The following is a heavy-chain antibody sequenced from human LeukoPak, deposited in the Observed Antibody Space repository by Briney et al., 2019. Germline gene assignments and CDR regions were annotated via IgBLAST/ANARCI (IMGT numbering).Heavy chain of an antibody. J-gene: IGHJ5*02. D-gene: IGHD6-13*01. CDR1: GFTFSRYN. CDR2: ITSGSSYI. CDR3: ARGSSSWYGGILS. V-gene: IGHV3-21*01. Sequence: GGSLRLSCAASGFTFSRYNMNWVRQAPGKGLEGVSSITSGSSYIYYADSVKGRFTISRDNAKNSLYLQMNSLRAEDTAVYYCARGSSSWYGGILSWGQGTLVTVSS.